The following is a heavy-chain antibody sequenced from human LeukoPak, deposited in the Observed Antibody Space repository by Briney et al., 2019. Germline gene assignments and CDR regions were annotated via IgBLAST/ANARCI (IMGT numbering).Heavy chain of an antibody. V-gene: IGHV4-59*08. CDR1: GGSIGSYY. J-gene: IGHJ4*02. CDR3: ARQDGYNLDY. Sequence: SETLSLTCTVSGGSIGSYYWSWLRQPPGKGLEWVGYIYYSGSTNYNPSLKSRVTISVDTSKNQFSLKLSSVPAADTAVYYCARQDGYNLDYWGQGTLVTVSS. CDR2: IYYSGST. D-gene: IGHD5-24*01.